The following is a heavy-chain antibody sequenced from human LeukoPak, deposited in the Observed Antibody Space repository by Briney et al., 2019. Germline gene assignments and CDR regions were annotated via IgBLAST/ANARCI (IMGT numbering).Heavy chain of an antibody. CDR2: IYPGDFDT. V-gene: IGHV5-51*01. J-gene: IGHJ5*02. Sequence: GESLKISYKGSGYSFTSYWIGWVRQMPGKGLEWMGIIYPGDFDTRYSPSFQGQVTISADKSIGTAYLQWSSLKASDTAMYYCARRGLRFLSWTGWFDPWGQGTLVTVSS. D-gene: IGHD3-3*01. CDR3: ARRGLRFLSWTGWFDP. CDR1: GYSFTSYW.